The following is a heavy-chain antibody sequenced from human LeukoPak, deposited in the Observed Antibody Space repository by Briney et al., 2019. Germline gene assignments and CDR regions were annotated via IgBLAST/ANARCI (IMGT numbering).Heavy chain of an antibody. CDR2: IIPIFGTA. CDR1: GGTFSSYA. D-gene: IGHD5-18*01. V-gene: IGHV1-69*13. Sequence: SVKVSCKASGGTFSSYAISWVRQAPGRGLEWMGGIIPIFGTANYAQKFQGRVTITADESTSTAYVELSSLRSEDTAVYYCARDRDWAGYTYGFYYWGQGTLVTVSS. CDR3: ARDRDWAGYTYGFYY. J-gene: IGHJ4*02.